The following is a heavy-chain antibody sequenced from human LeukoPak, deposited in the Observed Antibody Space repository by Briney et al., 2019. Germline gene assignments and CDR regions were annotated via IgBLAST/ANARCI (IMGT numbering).Heavy chain of an antibody. J-gene: IGHJ4*02. V-gene: IGHV3-23*01. CDR1: GFTVSSNY. CDR3: AKGYSSFDY. CDR2: ISGSGGST. D-gene: IGHD6-13*01. Sequence: PGGSLRLSCAASGFTVSSNYMSWVRQAPGKGLEWVSAISGSGGSTYYADSVKGRFTISRDNSKNTLYLQMNSLRAEDTAVYYCAKGYSSFDYWGQGTLVTVSS.